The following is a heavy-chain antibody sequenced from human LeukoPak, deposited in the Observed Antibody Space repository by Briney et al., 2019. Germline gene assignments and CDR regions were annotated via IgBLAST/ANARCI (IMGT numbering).Heavy chain of an antibody. CDR1: GFTFSSYA. Sequence: GGSLRLSCAASGFTFSSYAMNWVRQAPGKGLEWVSSMSISTSTFIYYADSVKGCFTISRDNAKNTLYLQMNSLRAEDTAVYYCARESRGYDILTGKYHRGYYSYYMDVWGKGTTVTVSS. CDR3: ARESRGYDILTGKYHRGYYSYYMDV. D-gene: IGHD3-9*01. V-gene: IGHV3-21*01. CDR2: MSISTSTFI. J-gene: IGHJ6*03.